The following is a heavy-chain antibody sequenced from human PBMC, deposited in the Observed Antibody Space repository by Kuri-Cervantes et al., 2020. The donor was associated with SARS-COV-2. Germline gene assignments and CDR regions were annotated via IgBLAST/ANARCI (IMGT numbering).Heavy chain of an antibody. Sequence: GESLKISCAASGFTFSSYGMHWVRQAPGKGLEWVAFISFDGQNRKCMVSAKGRFAISRDSSQNTLYLQMKSLRSEDTAMYYCAKDRFGVPDFWGQGTLVT. CDR3: AKDRFGVPDF. CDR2: ISFDGQNR. V-gene: IGHV3-30*18. CDR1: GFTFSSYG. D-gene: IGHD2-8*01. J-gene: IGHJ4*02.